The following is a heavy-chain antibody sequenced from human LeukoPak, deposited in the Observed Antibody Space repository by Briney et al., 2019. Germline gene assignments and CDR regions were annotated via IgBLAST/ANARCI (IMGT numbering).Heavy chain of an antibody. D-gene: IGHD3-3*01. CDR1: GFTFSTYS. Sequence: GGSLRLSCAASGFTFSTYSMNWVRQAPGKGLEWVSFISTSSLYIYYADSVKGRFTISRDNAKNSLHLQMYSLRAEDTAVYYCARGLDLWGQGTLVTVSS. CDR3: ARGLDL. J-gene: IGHJ4*02. V-gene: IGHV3-21*01. CDR2: ISTSSLYI.